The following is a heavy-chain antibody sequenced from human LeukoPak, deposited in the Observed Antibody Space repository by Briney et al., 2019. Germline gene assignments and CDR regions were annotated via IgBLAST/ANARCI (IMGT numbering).Heavy chain of an antibody. Sequence: SETLSLTCAVYGGSFSGYYWSWIRQPPGKGLEWMGEINHSGSTNYNPSLKSRVTISVDTSKNQFSLKLSSVTAADTAVYYCARASRTPRYYYYGMDVWGQGTTVTVSS. CDR3: ARASRTPRYYYYGMDV. D-gene: IGHD1-1*01. J-gene: IGHJ6*02. V-gene: IGHV4-34*01. CDR2: INHSGST. CDR1: GGSFSGYY.